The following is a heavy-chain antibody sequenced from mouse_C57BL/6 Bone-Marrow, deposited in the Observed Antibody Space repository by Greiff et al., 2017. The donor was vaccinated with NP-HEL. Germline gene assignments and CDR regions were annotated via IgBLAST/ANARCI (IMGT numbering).Heavy chain of an antibody. Sequence: VQLQRSGAELVRPGASVKLSCTASGFNIKDDYMHWVKQRPEQGLEWIGWIDPENGDTEYASKFQGKATITADTSSNTAYLQLSSLTSEDTAVYYCTSIYDGYPWFAYWGQGTLVTVSA. CDR3: TSIYDGYPWFAY. CDR1: GFNIKDDY. J-gene: IGHJ3*01. CDR2: IDPENGDT. V-gene: IGHV14-4*01. D-gene: IGHD2-3*01.